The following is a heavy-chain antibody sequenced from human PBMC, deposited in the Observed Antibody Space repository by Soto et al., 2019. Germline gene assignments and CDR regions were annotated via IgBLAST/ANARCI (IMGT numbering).Heavy chain of an antibody. V-gene: IGHV3-48*02. J-gene: IGHJ6*02. Sequence: GGSLRLSCAASGFTFSSYSMNWVRQAPGKGLEWVSYISSSSSTIYYADSVKGRVTISTDNAKNSLYLQMNSLRDEDTAVYYCARENSPTLVESYYYSGMDVWGQGTTVTVSS. CDR3: ARENSPTLVESYYYSGMDV. CDR2: ISSSSSTI. D-gene: IGHD3-16*01. CDR1: GFTFSSYS.